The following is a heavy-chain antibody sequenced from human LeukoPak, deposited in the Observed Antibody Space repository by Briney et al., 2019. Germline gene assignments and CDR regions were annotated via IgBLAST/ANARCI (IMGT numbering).Heavy chain of an antibody. V-gene: IGHV1-2*02. CDR1: VYTFTGYY. D-gene: IGHD3-10*01. CDR3: ARGITMVRGVIMDWFDP. CDR2: SNPNSGGT. Sequence: ASVKVSCKASVYTFTGYYMHWVRQAPGQGLEWMGWSNPNSGGTNYAQKFQGRVTMTRDTSISTAYMELSRLRSDDTAVYYCARGITMVRGVIMDWFDPWGQGTLVTVSS. J-gene: IGHJ5*02.